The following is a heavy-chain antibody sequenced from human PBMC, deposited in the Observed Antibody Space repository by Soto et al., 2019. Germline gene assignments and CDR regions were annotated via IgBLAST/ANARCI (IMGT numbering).Heavy chain of an antibody. CDR2: TRNRAMTYTT. Sequence: PGGSLRLSCAASGFTFSSYAMHWVRQAPGKGLEWVGRTRNRAMTYTTEYAASVKGRFTISRDDLRNSLYLQMNSLKTEDTAMYYCARSGSSTSCYDSWGRGTVVTVSS. D-gene: IGHD2-2*01. CDR1: GFTFSSYA. CDR3: ARSGSSTSCYDS. V-gene: IGHV3-72*01. J-gene: IGHJ4*02.